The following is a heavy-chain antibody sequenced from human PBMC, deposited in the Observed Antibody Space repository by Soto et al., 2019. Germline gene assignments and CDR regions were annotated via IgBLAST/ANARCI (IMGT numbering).Heavy chain of an antibody. Sequence: PSETLSLTCAVYGGSFSGYYWSWIRQPPGKGLEWIGEINHSGSTNYNPSLKSRVTISVDTSKNQFSLKLSSVTAADTAVYYCASLTRGYDYEDYWGQGTLVTVSS. J-gene: IGHJ4*02. CDR3: ASLTRGYDYEDY. CDR2: INHSGST. CDR1: GGSFSGYY. V-gene: IGHV4-34*01. D-gene: IGHD5-12*01.